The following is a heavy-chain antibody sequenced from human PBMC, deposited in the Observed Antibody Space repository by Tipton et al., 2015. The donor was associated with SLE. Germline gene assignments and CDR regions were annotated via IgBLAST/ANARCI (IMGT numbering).Heavy chain of an antibody. V-gene: IGHV4-31*03. Sequence: TLSLTCTVSGYSIGIGGYYWSWIRQHPGKGLEWIGYIYYSGTTFYNPSLKSRLTMSVDTSKNQFSLNLGSVTAADTAVYYCARGYVSSAWYRIESFDFWGQGTLVTVSS. CDR1: GYSIGIGGYY. D-gene: IGHD6-19*01. CDR2: IYYSGTT. J-gene: IGHJ4*02. CDR3: ARGYVSSAWYRIESFDF.